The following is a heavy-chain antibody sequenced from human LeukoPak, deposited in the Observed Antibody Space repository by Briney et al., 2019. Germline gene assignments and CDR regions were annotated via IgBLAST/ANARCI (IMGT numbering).Heavy chain of an antibody. V-gene: IGHV3-23*01. Sequence: GGSLRLSCAASGFTFSNYAMSWVRQALGKGLEWVSAISGSGGRTYYADSVKGRFTISRDNSKNTLHLQMNGLRAEDTAVYYCAKDGEVVVTTTPDYWGQGTLVTVSS. D-gene: IGHD2-15*01. CDR1: GFTFSNYA. CDR2: ISGSGGRT. CDR3: AKDGEVVVTTTPDY. J-gene: IGHJ4*02.